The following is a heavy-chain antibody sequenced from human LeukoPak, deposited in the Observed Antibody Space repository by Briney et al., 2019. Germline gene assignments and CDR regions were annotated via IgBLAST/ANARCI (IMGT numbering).Heavy chain of an antibody. CDR2: IYYSGST. V-gene: IGHV4-59*01. CDR3: ARAKGPTVVPAAIGRFYYYYGMDV. CDR1: GGSISSYY. J-gene: IGHJ6*02. D-gene: IGHD2-2*02. Sequence: SETLSLTCTVSGGSISSYYWSWIRQPPGKGLEWIGYIYYSGSTNYNPSLKSRVTISVDTSKNQFSLKLSSVTPADTAVYYCARAKGPTVVPAAIGRFYYYYGMDVWGQGTTVTVSS.